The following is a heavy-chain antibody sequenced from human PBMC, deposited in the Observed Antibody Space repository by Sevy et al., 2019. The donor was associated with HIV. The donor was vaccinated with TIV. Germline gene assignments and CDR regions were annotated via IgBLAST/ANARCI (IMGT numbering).Heavy chain of an antibody. CDR1: GYTLTELS. CDR3: ARDIGVFVVVTAIPTDAFDI. D-gene: IGHD2-21*02. Sequence: ASVKVSCKVSGYTLTELSMHWVRQAPGKGLEWMGGFDPEDGETIYAQKFQGRVTMTEDTSTDTAYMELSSLRSEDTAVYYCARDIGVFVVVTAIPTDAFDIWGQGTMVTVSS. J-gene: IGHJ3*02. V-gene: IGHV1-24*01. CDR2: FDPEDGET.